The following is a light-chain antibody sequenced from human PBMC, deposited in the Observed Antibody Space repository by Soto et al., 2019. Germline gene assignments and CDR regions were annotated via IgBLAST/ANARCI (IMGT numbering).Light chain of an antibody. CDR3: QQYGSSLLT. V-gene: IGKV3-20*01. CDR2: GAS. CDR1: QSVSSSY. Sequence: EIALTQSPGTLSLSPGERATLSCRASQSVSSSYLAWYQQKPGQAPRLLIYGASSRATGIPDRCSGSESGTAFTLTISRREPEDFAVYYCQQYGSSLLTFGGGTKVEIK. J-gene: IGKJ4*01.